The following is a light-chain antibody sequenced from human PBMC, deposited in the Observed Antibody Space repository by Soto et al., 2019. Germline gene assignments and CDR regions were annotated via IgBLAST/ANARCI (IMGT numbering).Light chain of an antibody. Sequence: QSALTQPASVSGSPGQSITISCTGTGSDVGGYNYVSWYQQHPGKAPKLMIYDVSNRPSGVSNRFSGSKSGNTASLTISGLQAEDEADYYCSSYPSSSTLYVFGTGTKLTVL. V-gene: IGLV2-14*01. CDR3: SSYPSSSTLYV. CDR2: DVS. CDR1: GSDVGGYNY. J-gene: IGLJ1*01.